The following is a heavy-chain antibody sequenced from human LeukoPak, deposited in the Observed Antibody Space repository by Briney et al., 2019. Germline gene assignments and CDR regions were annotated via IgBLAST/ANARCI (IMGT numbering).Heavy chain of an antibody. Sequence: PTQTLXLTCXXXXXSLXXXXXXXXXXRXPPXXALEWLALIYWNDDKRYSPSLKSRLTITKDTSKNQVVLTMTNMDPVDTATYYCAHSRARIXXXYGMDVWGQGTXXXVSS. CDR1: XXSLXXXXXX. V-gene: IGHV2-5*01. J-gene: IGHJ6*02. CDR3: AHSRARIXXXYGMDV. CDR2: IYWNDDK. D-gene: IGHD2-21*01.